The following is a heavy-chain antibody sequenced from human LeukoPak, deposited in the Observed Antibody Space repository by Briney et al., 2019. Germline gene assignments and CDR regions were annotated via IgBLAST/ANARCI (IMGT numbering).Heavy chain of an antibody. CDR1: GYTFTGYY. Sequence: ASVKVSCKSSGYTFTGYYMHWVRQAPGQGLEWMGWINPNSGGTKYAQKFQGRVTMTRDTSITTAYMELSRLRSDDTAVYYCARAGDDYGDYTDYYYYMDVWGKGTTVTVSS. CDR3: ARAGDDYGDYTDYYYYMDV. J-gene: IGHJ6*03. D-gene: IGHD4-17*01. CDR2: INPNSGGT. V-gene: IGHV1-2*02.